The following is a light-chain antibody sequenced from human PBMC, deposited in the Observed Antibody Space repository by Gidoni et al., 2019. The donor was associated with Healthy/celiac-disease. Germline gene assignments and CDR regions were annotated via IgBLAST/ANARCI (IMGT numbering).Light chain of an antibody. V-gene: IGKV3-15*01. Sequence: EIVMTQSPATLSVSPGERATLSCRASQSVSSNLAWYQQKPGQAPRLLIYGASTRATGIPARFSGSGSGTEFTLTISSLQSEDFAVYYCQQYNNWPLLVTFGPXTKVDIK. CDR3: QQYNNWPLLVT. CDR1: QSVSSN. CDR2: GAS. J-gene: IGKJ3*01.